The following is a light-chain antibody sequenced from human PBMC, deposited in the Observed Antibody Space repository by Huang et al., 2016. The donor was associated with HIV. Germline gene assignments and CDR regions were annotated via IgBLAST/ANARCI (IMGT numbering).Light chain of an antibody. CDR3: QQYYSSPQT. Sequence: DIIMTQSPDSLAVSLGERATLNCRSSQSVYSSSTSKDYMAWFQQKPGQPPRVLLFWASTREAGGPDRVSGSGSGTHFTLTIANLEAEDAAIYYCQQYYSSPQTFGRGTRVEVK. CDR1: QSVYSSSTSKDY. V-gene: IGKV4-1*01. CDR2: WAS. J-gene: IGKJ4*01.